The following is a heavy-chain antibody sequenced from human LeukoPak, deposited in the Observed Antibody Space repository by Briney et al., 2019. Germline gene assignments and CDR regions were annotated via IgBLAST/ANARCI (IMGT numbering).Heavy chain of an antibody. CDR2: IYTSATTNYNPSLT. D-gene: IGHD1-26*01. CDR1: GGSISGYY. J-gene: IGHJ5*02. V-gene: IGHV4-4*07. Sequence: SETLSLTCTVSGGSISGYYGSWIRQPAGEGLEWIGRIYTSATTNYNPSLTNYNPSLKGRLTMSVDMSKNQFSLKLSSVTAADTAVYYCARVPSWQREDWFDPWGQGTLVTVSS. CDR3: ARVPSWQREDWFDP.